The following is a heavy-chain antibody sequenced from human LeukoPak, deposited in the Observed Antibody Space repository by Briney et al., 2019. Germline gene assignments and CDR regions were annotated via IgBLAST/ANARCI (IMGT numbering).Heavy chain of an antibody. CDR1: GGTFSSYA. J-gene: IGHJ5*02. Sequence: GASVKVSCKASGGTFSSYAISWVRQAPGQGLEWMGGIIPIFGTANYAQKFQGRVTITTDESTSTAYMELSSLRSEDTAVYYCARAGGYCSSTSCHTNWFDPWGQGTLVTVSS. D-gene: IGHD2-2*02. V-gene: IGHV1-69*05. CDR2: IIPIFGTA. CDR3: ARAGGYCSSTSCHTNWFDP.